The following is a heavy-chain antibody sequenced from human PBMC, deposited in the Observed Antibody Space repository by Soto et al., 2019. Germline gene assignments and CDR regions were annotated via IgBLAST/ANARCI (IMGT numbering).Heavy chain of an antibody. CDR1: GFTFSSYS. V-gene: IGHV3-21*01. J-gene: IGHJ3*02. CDR2: ISSSSSYI. CDR3: AGGAAAGTLDAFDI. D-gene: IGHD6-13*01. Sequence: GGSLRLSCAASGFTFSSYSMNWVRQAPGKGLEWVSSISSSSSYIYYADSVKGRFTISRDNAKNSLYLQMNSLRAEDTAVYYCAGGAAAGTLDAFDIWGQGTMVTVSS.